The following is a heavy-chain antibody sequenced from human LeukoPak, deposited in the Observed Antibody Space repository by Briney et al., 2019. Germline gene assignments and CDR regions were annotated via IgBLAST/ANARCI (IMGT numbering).Heavy chain of an antibody. CDR2: INTNTGNP. V-gene: IGHV7-4-1*02. D-gene: IGHD3-9*01. Sequence: ASVKVSCKASGYTFTSYAMNWVRQAPGQGLEWMGWINTNTGNPTYAQGFTGRFVFSLDTSVSTAYLQISSLKAEDTAVYYCARGPLLRYFDWLLGDIDYWGQGTLVTVSS. CDR3: ARGPLLRYFDWLLGDIDY. CDR1: GYTFTSYA. J-gene: IGHJ4*02.